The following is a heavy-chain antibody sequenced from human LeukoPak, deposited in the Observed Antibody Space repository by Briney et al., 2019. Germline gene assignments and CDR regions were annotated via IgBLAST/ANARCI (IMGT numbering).Heavy chain of an antibody. CDR3: ARPRTTVTTTFDY. CDR1: GFTFSSYS. V-gene: IGHV3-23*01. D-gene: IGHD4-17*01. J-gene: IGHJ4*02. Sequence: GGSLRLSCAASGFTFSSYSMNCVRQAPGKGLEWISAISGSGGSTFYADFVKGRFTISRDNSKNTLNLQMNSLRAEDTAVYYCARPRTTVTTTFDYWGQGTLVTVSS. CDR2: ISGSGGST.